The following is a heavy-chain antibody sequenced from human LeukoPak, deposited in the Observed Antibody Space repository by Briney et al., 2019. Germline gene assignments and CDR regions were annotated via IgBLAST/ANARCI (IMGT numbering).Heavy chain of an antibody. CDR1: GFTFSSYS. CDR2: ISSSSSYI. CDR3: ARDAMVRGVIGDY. D-gene: IGHD3-10*01. Sequence: GGSLRLPCAASGFTFSSYSMNWVRQAPGKGLEWVSSISSSSSYIYYADSVKGRFTISRDNAKNSLYLQMNSLRAEDTAVYYCARDAMVRGVIGDYWGQGTLVTVSS. V-gene: IGHV3-21*01. J-gene: IGHJ4*02.